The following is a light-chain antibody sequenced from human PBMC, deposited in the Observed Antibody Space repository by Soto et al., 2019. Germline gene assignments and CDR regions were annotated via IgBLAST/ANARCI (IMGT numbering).Light chain of an antibody. Sequence: QSALTQPASVSGSPGQSITISCTGTSSDVGGYNYVSWYQQHPGKAPKLMIYDVSHRPSGVSNRFSGSKSGNTASLTISGLQAEDEADYYFSSYTSSSVVFGGGTKLTVL. V-gene: IGLV2-14*01. CDR3: SSYTSSSVV. J-gene: IGLJ2*01. CDR2: DVS. CDR1: SSDVGGYNY.